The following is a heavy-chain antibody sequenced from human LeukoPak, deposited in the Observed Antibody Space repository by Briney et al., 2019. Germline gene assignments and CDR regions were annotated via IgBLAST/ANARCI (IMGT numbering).Heavy chain of an antibody. J-gene: IGHJ1*01. Sequence: SETLSLTCTVSGASISSYYWSWIRQPPGKTVEWIGNIYYSGSTNYNPSLKSRVTISVDTSKNQFSLKLSSVTAADTDVYYCARGQTPLYFQHWGQGTLVTVSS. CDR1: GASISSYY. D-gene: IGHD2-15*01. CDR2: IYYSGST. V-gene: IGHV4-59*01. CDR3: ARGQTPLYFQH.